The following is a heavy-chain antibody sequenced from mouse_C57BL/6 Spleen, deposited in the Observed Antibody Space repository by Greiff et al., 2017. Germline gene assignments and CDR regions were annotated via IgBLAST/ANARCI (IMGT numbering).Heavy chain of an antibody. D-gene: IGHD1-1*01. Sequence: EVKVVESGGGLVQSGRSLRLSCATSGFTFSDFYMEWVRQAPGKGLEWIAASRNKANDYTTEYSASVKGRFIVSRDTSQSILYLQMNALRAEDTAIYYCARGSYYYGLDYWGQGTTLTVSS. CDR2: SRNKANDYTT. CDR3: ARGSYYYGLDY. V-gene: IGHV7-1*01. CDR1: GFTFSDFY. J-gene: IGHJ2*01.